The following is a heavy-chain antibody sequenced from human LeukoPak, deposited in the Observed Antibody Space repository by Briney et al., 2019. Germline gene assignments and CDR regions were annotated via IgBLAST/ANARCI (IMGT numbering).Heavy chain of an antibody. Sequence: SETLSLPCTVSGGSISGYYWNWIRQPPGKGLEWIGYIYYSGNTDDNPSLRIRVTISVDTSRNQFSLKLSSVTAADTAVYYCARGFAGGSSPLFDYWGQGTLVTVSS. CDR1: GGSISGYY. V-gene: IGHV4-59*13. CDR2: IYYSGNT. D-gene: IGHD6-6*01. CDR3: ARGFAGGSSPLFDY. J-gene: IGHJ4*02.